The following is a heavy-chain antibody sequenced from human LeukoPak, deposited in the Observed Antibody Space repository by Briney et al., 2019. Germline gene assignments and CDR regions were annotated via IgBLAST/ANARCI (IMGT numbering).Heavy chain of an antibody. V-gene: IGHV3-9*01. J-gene: IGHJ3*02. CDR3: ARVHPNLFDAFDI. CDR1: GFTFDDYA. D-gene: IGHD1-14*01. Sequence: PGGSLRLSCAASGFTFDDYAMHWVRQAPGKGLEWVSSISWNSGSIGYADSVKGRFTISRDNAKNSLYLQMNSLRAEDTAVYYCARVHPNLFDAFDIWGQGTMVTVSS. CDR2: ISWNSGSI.